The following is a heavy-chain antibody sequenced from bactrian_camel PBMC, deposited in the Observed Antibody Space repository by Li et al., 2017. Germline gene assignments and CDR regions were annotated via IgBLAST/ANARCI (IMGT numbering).Heavy chain of an antibody. J-gene: IGHJ4*01. CDR2: IDSEGSRR. CDR3: AAARLCTTVLDTVSAYPY. CDR1: GYRYDTYC. V-gene: IGHV3S31*01. D-gene: IGHD4*01. Sequence: DVQLVESGGGSVQAGGSLRLSCAAPGYRYDTYCMGWFRQAPGKVGDGVAAIDSEGSRRYAGSVKGRFTISEDKTKHVLTLEMNRLKPEDTGMYYCAAARLCTTVLDTVSAYPYRGQGTQVTVS.